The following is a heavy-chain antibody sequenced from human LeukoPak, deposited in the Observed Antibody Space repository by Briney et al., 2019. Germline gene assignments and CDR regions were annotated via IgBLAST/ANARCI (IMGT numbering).Heavy chain of an antibody. CDR3: AKDNAGWFDP. CDR2: LSFDGTSK. V-gene: IGHV3-30*18. J-gene: IGHJ5*02. CDR1: GFTLSNSG. Sequence: GGSLRLSCAASGFTLSNSGMHWVRQAPDKGLEWVAILSFDGTSKSYSNSVEGRFTISRDNSKNTLYLQMNSLTAEDTALYSCAKDNAGWFDPWGQGTLVIVSS.